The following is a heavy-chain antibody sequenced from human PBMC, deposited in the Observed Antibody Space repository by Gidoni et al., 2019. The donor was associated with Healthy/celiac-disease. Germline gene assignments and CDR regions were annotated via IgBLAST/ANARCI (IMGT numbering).Heavy chain of an antibody. CDR1: GGTFSSYA. CDR2: IIPIFGTA. Sequence: QVQLVQSGAEVKKPGSSVKFSCKASGGTFSSYAISWLRQAPGQGLEWMGGIIPIFGTANYAQKFQGRVTITADESTGTAYMELSSLRSEDTAVYYCAREAPYYYDSSGYHYYFDYWGQGTLVTVSS. D-gene: IGHD3-22*01. CDR3: AREAPYYYDSSGYHYYFDY. V-gene: IGHV1-69*01. J-gene: IGHJ4*02.